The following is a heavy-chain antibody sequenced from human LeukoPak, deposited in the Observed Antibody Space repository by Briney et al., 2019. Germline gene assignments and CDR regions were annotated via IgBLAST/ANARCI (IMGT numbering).Heavy chain of an antibody. CDR3: ARGHFWSGYYCDAFDI. Sequence: PSETLSLTCTVSGGSISSGGYYWSWIRQHPGKGLEWIGYIYYSGSTYYNPSLKSRVTISVDTSKNQFSLKLSSVTAADTAVYYCARGHFWSGYYCDAFDIWGQGTMVTVSS. CDR2: IYYSGST. V-gene: IGHV4-31*03. CDR1: GGSISSGGYY. D-gene: IGHD3-3*02. J-gene: IGHJ3*02.